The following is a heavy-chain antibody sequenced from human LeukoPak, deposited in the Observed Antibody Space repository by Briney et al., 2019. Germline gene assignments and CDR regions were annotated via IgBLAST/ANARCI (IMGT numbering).Heavy chain of an antibody. D-gene: IGHD6-13*01. Sequence: GGSLRLSCAASGFTFDNYGMSWVRQAPGKGLVWVSRINSDGSSTSYADSVKGRFTISRDNAKNTLYLQMNSLRAEDTAVYYCARDGSWKYYYYMDVWGKGTTVTISS. CDR1: GFTFDNYG. CDR2: INSDGSST. CDR3: ARDGSWKYYYYMDV. J-gene: IGHJ6*03. V-gene: IGHV3-74*01.